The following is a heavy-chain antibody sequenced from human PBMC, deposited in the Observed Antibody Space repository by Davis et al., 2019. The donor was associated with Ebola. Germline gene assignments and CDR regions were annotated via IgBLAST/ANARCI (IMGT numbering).Heavy chain of an antibody. CDR1: GFTVSSNY. V-gene: IGHV3-53*01. D-gene: IGHD2-15*01. CDR2: IYSGGST. Sequence: GESLKISCAASGFTVSSNYMSWVRQAPGKGLEWVSVIYSGGSTNYADSVKGRFTISRDNAKNTLYLQMNSLRAEDTAVYYCARGNRYCSGDTCANWFDPWGQGTQVTVSS. J-gene: IGHJ5*02. CDR3: ARGNRYCSGDTCANWFDP.